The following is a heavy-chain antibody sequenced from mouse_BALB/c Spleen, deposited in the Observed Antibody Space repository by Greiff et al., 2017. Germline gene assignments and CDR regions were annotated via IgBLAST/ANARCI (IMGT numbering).Heavy chain of an antibody. V-gene: IGHV5-6-3*01. D-gene: IGHD2-4*01. CDR1: GFTFSSYG. CDR2: INSNGGST. CDR3: ARDTITTGPY. J-gene: IGHJ3*01. Sequence: EVKVVESGGGLVQPGGSLKLSCAASGFTFSSYGMSWVRQTPDKRLELVATINSNGGSTYYPDSVKGRFTISRDNAKNTLYLQMSSLKSEDTAMYYCARDTITTGPYWGQGTLVTVSA.